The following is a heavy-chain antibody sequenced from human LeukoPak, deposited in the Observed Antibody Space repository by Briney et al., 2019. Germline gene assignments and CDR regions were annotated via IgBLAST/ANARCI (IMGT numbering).Heavy chain of an antibody. CDR3: AKDRRGPAAGTWYFES. V-gene: IGHV3-53*01. Sequence: GGSLRLSCAASGFTVSSNYMSWVRQAPGKGLEWVSVTYSDGRTYYADSVKGRFTISRDNSKNTLYLQMNSLRAEDTAIYYCAKDRRGPAAGTWYFESWGQGNLVTVSS. CDR2: TYSDGRT. D-gene: IGHD6-13*01. CDR1: GFTVSSNY. J-gene: IGHJ4*02.